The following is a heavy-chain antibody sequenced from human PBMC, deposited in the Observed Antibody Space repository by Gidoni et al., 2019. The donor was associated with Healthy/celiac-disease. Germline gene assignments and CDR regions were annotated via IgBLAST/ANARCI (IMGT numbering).Heavy chain of an antibody. Sequence: QVQLVQSGAEVKKPGASVKVSCKASGYPFPSHGVSWVRQAPGPGLEWMGWISAYNGNTNYAQKLQGRVTMTTDTSTSTAYMELRSLRSDDTAVYYCARDQDIVVVVAATPNLDVWGQGTTVTVSS. CDR2: ISAYNGNT. CDR3: ARDQDIVVVVAATPNLDV. CDR1: GYPFPSHG. V-gene: IGHV1-18*01. D-gene: IGHD2-15*01. J-gene: IGHJ6*02.